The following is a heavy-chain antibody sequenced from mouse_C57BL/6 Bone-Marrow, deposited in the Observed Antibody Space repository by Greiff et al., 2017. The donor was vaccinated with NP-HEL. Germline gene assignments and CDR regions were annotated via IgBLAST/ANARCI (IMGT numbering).Heavy chain of an antibody. D-gene: IGHD3-2*02. V-gene: IGHV1-78*01. CDR3: ARIGDSSGYFYAMDY. J-gene: IGHJ4*01. Sequence: VQLQQSDAELVKPGASVKISCKVSGYTFTDHTIHWMKQRPEQGLEWIGYIYPRDGSTKYNEKFKGKATLTADKSSSTAYMQLNSLTSEDSAVYFCARIGDSSGYFYAMDYWGQGTSVTVSS. CDR1: GYTFTDHT. CDR2: IYPRDGST.